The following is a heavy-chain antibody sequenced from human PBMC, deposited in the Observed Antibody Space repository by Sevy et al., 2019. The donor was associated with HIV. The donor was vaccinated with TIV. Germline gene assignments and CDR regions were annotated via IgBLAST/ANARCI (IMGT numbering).Heavy chain of an antibody. CDR2: IYYRGIT. CDR1: GDSISRYS. D-gene: IGHD2-21*02. V-gene: IGHV4-59*08. CDR3: ARHLLTYCGGDCSYNWFDP. Sequence: SETLSLTCSVSGDSISRYSYSWIRQPPGKRLEWIGQIYYRGITNYNPSFKSRVTISIDTSNNQFSLRLTSVTAADTALYYCARHLLTYCGGDCSYNWFDPWGPGTLVTVSS. J-gene: IGHJ5*02.